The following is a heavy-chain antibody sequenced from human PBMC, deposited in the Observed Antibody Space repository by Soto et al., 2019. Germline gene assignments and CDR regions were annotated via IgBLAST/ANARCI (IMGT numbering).Heavy chain of an antibody. J-gene: IGHJ6*02. Sequence: QVQLVQSGAEVKKPGASVKVSCKASGYTFTSYDINWVRQATGQGLEWMGWMNPNSGNTGYAQKFQGRVTMTRNTSISTAYMELSSLRSEDTAVYYCARVFQPFYYYYGMDVWGQGTTVAVSS. CDR2: MNPNSGNT. D-gene: IGHD3-3*01. CDR1: GYTFTSYD. CDR3: ARVFQPFYYYYGMDV. V-gene: IGHV1-8*01.